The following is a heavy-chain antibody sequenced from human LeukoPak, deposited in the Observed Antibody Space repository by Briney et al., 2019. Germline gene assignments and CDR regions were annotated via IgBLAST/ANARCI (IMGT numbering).Heavy chain of an antibody. J-gene: IGHJ4*02. D-gene: IGHD3-16*01. V-gene: IGHV4-39*07. CDR2: IYYGGST. Sequence: SETLSLTCTVSGASISSSSYYWGWIRQPPGKGLEWIGSIYYGGSTYYNPSLKSRVTISVDTSKNQFSLKVSSVTAADTAVYYCASYTPPYPYFDYWGQGTLVTVSS. CDR1: GASISSSSYY. CDR3: ASYTPPYPYFDY.